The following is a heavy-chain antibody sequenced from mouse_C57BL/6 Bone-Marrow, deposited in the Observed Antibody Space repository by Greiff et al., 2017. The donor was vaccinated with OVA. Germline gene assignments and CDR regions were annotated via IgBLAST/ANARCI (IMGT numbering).Heavy chain of an antibody. CDR2: ILPGSGST. Sequence: VKLMESGAELMKPGASVKLSCKATGYTFTGYWIEWVKQRPGHGLEWIGEILPGSGSTTYNEKFKGKATFTADTSSNTAYMQLSSLTTEDSAIYYCAREEDGNYLYWYFDVWGTGTAVTVSS. CDR3: AREEDGNYLYWYFDV. V-gene: IGHV1-9*01. J-gene: IGHJ1*03. D-gene: IGHD2-1*01. CDR1: GYTFTGYW.